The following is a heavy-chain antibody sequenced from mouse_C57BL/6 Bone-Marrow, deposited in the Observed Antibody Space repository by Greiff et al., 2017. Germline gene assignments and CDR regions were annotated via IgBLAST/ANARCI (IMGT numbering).Heavy chain of an antibody. Sequence: QVQLQQSGAELVRPGASVKLSCKASGYTFTDYYINWVKQRPGQGLEWIARIYPGSGNTYYNEKFKGKATLTAEKSSSTAYMQLSSLTSEDSAVYCCARRGYGSSPFACWGQGTLVTVSA. CDR2: IYPGSGNT. CDR1: GYTFTDYY. V-gene: IGHV1-76*01. J-gene: IGHJ3*01. D-gene: IGHD1-1*01. CDR3: ARRGYGSSPFAC.